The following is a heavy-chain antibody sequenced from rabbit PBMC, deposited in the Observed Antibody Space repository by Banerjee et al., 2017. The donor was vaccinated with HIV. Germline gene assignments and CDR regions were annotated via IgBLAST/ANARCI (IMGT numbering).Heavy chain of an antibody. CDR1: GFDFSSNA. J-gene: IGHJ4*01. CDR2: IYNGDGST. Sequence: QEQLVESGGGLVQPEGSLTLTCKASGFDFSSNAMCWVRQAPGKGPERMATIYNGDGSTFYVNWVNDRCAISKTSSTTVTMQTTSLKAADTATYFCARDLAGVIGWNCDLWGPGTLVTVS. CDR3: ARDLAGVIGWNCDL. D-gene: IGHD4-1*01. V-gene: IGHV1S47*01.